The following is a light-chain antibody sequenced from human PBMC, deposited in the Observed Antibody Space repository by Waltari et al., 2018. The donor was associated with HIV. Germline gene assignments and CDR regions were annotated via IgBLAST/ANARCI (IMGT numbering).Light chain of an antibody. V-gene: IGLV3-1*01. CDR2: QDN. CDR3: QAWDSSTAI. J-gene: IGLJ2*01. CDR1: KLRDTY. Sequence: SYELTQPPSVSVSPGQTASITCSGHKLRDTYICWYQQKPGQSPVLVIYQDNKRPSGIPERFSGSNSGNTATLTISGTQALDEADYYCQAWDSSTAIFGGGTELTVL.